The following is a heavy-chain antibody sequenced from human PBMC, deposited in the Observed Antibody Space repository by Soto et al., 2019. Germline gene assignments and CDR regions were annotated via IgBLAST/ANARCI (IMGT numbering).Heavy chain of an antibody. D-gene: IGHD2-8*01. CDR3: ARDAPMPGANDYYYYGMDV. Sequence: PGESKKISCKGSGYSFTNYWISWVRQMHGKGLEWMGRIDPSDSYTNYSPSFQGHVTISADKSISTAYLQWSSLKASDTAMYYCARDAPMPGANDYYYYGMDVWGQGTTVTVAS. J-gene: IGHJ6*02. V-gene: IGHV5-10-1*01. CDR1: GYSFTNYW. CDR2: IDPSDSYT.